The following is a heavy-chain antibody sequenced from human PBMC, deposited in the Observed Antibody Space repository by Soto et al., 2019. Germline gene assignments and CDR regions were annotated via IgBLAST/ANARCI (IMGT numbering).Heavy chain of an antibody. CDR2: INSDGSST. J-gene: IGHJ4*02. CDR3: ARAPVGIAAAGTGGY. V-gene: IGHV3-74*01. CDR1: GFTFSSYW. Sequence: AGSLRLSCAASGFTFSSYWMHWARQAPGKGLVWVSRINSDGSSTSYADSVKGRFTISRDNAKNTLYLQMNSLRAEDTAVYYCARAPVGIAAAGTGGYWGQGTLVTVSS. D-gene: IGHD6-13*01.